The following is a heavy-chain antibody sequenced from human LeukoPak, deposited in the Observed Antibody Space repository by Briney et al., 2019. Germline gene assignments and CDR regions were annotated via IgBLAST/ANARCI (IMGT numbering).Heavy chain of an antibody. CDR3: ARGLLLWFGELYDAFDI. D-gene: IGHD3-10*01. V-gene: IGHV4-34*01. CDR2: INHSGST. Sequence: PSETLSLTCAVYGGSFSGYYWSWIRQPPGKGLEWIGEINHSGSTNYNPSLKSRVTISVDTSKNQFSLKLSSVTAADTAVYYCARGLLLWFGELYDAFDIWGQGTMVIVSS. J-gene: IGHJ3*02. CDR1: GGSFSGYY.